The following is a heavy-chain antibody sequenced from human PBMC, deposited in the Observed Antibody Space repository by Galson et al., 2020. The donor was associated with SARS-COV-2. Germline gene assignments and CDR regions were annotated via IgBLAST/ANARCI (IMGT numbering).Heavy chain of an antibody. D-gene: IGHD6-19*01. Sequence: SGPTLVKPTQTPTLTCTFSGFSLSTSGVGVGWIRQPPGKALEWLALIYWDDDKRYSPSLKSRLTITKDTSKNQVVLTMTNMDPVDTATYYCAHRGSSGWWGDYFDYWGQGTLVTVSS. V-gene: IGHV2-5*02. CDR3: AHRGSSGWWGDYFDY. CDR2: IYWDDDK. CDR1: GFSLSTSGVG. J-gene: IGHJ4*02.